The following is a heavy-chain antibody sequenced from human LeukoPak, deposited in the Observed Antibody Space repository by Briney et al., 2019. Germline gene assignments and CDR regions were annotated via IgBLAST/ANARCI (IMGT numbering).Heavy chain of an antibody. Sequence: GGSLRLSCTVSGFTVSSNSMSWVRQAPGKGLEWVSFIYSAGSTHYSDSVKGRFTISRDNAKNSLYLQMNSLRAEDTAVYYCARADPNLPATATALDYWGQGTLVTVSS. CDR2: IYSAGST. D-gene: IGHD2-2*01. CDR3: ARADPNLPATATALDY. V-gene: IGHV3-53*01. CDR1: GFTVSSNS. J-gene: IGHJ4*02.